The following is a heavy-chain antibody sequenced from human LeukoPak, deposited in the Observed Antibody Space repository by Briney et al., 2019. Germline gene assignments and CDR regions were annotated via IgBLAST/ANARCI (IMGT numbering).Heavy chain of an antibody. Sequence: PGGSLRLSCAASGFTFSSYCMSWVRQAPGKGLEWVASINHNGNVNYYVDSVKGRFTISRDNAKNSLYLQMSNLRAEDTAVYFCARGGGLDVWGQGATVTVSS. CDR1: GFTFSSYC. CDR2: INHNGNVN. J-gene: IGHJ6*02. D-gene: IGHD3-16*01. CDR3: ARGGGLDV. V-gene: IGHV3-7*03.